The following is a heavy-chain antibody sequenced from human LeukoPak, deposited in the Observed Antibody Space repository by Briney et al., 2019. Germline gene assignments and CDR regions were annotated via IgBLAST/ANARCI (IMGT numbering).Heavy chain of an antibody. J-gene: IGHJ3*02. CDR3: ARGAVRRWLRLPDAFDI. D-gene: IGHD5-24*01. Sequence: GGSLRLSCAASGFTFSSYAMPWVRQAPGKGLEYVSAISSNGGSTYYANSVKGRFTISRDNSKNTLYLQMGSLRAEDMAVYYCARGAVRRWLRLPDAFDIWGQGTMVTVSS. CDR2: ISSNGGST. CDR1: GFTFSSYA. V-gene: IGHV3-64*01.